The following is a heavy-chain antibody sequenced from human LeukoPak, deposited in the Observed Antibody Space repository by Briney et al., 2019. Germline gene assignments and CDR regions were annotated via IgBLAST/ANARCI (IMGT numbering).Heavy chain of an antibody. Sequence: GGSLRLSCEASGFTFGSYWMHWVRQAPGKGLVWVSHINTDGSSTNYADSVRGRFTVSRDNAKNTLNLQMNSLSAEDTAVYYCARDNGGVDYWGQGTLVTVSS. D-gene: IGHD2-8*01. CDR3: ARDNGGVDY. J-gene: IGHJ4*02. V-gene: IGHV3-74*01. CDR1: GFTFGSYW. CDR2: INTDGSST.